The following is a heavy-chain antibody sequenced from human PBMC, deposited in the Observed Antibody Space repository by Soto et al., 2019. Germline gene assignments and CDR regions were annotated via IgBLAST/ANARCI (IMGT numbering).Heavy chain of an antibody. V-gene: IGHV4-31*03. CDR1: GGSISSGGYS. J-gene: IGHJ5*01. Sequence: PSETLSLTCTVSGGSISSGGYSWNWIRQHPGNGLEWICYIYSSGSTYYNPSLKSRLTIAIDTSQNLFSLKLSSVTAADTAVYFCAREEAVRLERRFDSWGQGTRVTVSS. D-gene: IGHD6-6*01. CDR2: IYSSGST. CDR3: AREEAVRLERRFDS.